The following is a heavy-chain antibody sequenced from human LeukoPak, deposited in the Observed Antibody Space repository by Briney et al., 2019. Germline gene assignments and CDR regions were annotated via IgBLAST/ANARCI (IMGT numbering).Heavy chain of an antibody. CDR2: ISGSGSTI. V-gene: IGHV3-48*03. CDR3: ARARLTDYVWGRRTFDI. J-gene: IGHJ3*02. CDR1: GFTFSSYE. D-gene: IGHD3-16*01. Sequence: GGSLRLSCAVSGFTFSSYEMNWVRQAPGKGLEWVSYISGSGSTIYYADSVKGRFTISRDNAKKSLYLQMNSLRAEDTAVYYCARARLTDYVWGRRTFDIWGQGTMVTISS.